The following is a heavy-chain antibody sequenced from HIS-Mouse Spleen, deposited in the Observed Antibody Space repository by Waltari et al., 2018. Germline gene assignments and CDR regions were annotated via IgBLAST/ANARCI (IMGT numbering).Heavy chain of an antibody. CDR2: YYSGST. Sequence: QVQLQESGPGLVKPSETLSLTRTVSGRPISSYHLSRIRQPPGKGLEWIGYYSGSTNYNPSLKSRVTISVDTSKNQFSLKLSSVTAADTAVYYCARASRDLLLPRYFDLWGRGTLVTVSS. CDR1: GRPISSYH. CDR3: ARASRDLLLPRYFDL. V-gene: IGHV4-59*01. J-gene: IGHJ2*01.